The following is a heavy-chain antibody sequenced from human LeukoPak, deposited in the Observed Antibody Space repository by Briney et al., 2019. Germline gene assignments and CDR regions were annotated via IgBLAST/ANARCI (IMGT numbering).Heavy chain of an antibody. D-gene: IGHD3-9*01. CDR1: GYTFTSYG. CDR2: ISAYNGNT. Sequence: ASVKVSCKASGYTFTSYGISWVRQAPGQGLEWMGWISAYNGNTNYSQKFQGRVTITRDTSASTAYMELSSLRSEDTAVYYCARGRQYYDILTGFDYWGQGTLVTVSS. V-gene: IGHV1-18*01. CDR3: ARGRQYYDILTGFDY. J-gene: IGHJ4*02.